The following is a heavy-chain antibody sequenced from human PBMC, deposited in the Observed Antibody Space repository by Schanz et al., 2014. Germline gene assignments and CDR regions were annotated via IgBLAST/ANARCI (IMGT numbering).Heavy chain of an antibody. D-gene: IGHD6-6*01. Sequence: QLQLVQSGAEVKKPGSSVKVSCKLSGGTFSSYTISWMRQAPGQGLEWMGIINPSGGSTRYGQKFQGRITVTTDTSTSTVYLELSSLRSDDTAVYYCGRGFSRSYIDFWGQGTLITGSS. J-gene: IGHJ4*02. CDR3: GRGFSRSYIDF. CDR2: INPSGGST. V-gene: IGHV1-46*03. CDR1: GGTFSSYT.